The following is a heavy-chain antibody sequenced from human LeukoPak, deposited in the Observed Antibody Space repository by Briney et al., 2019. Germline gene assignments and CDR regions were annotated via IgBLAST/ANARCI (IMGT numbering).Heavy chain of an antibody. CDR3: ARGGSGYYVPVDY. CDR1: GFTFSSYW. J-gene: IGHJ4*02. CDR2: IKQDGSEK. Sequence: PGGSLRLSCAASGFTFSSYWMSWVRQAPGKGLEWEANIKQDGSEKYYVGSVKGRFTISRDNAKNSLYLQMNSLRAEDTALYYCARGGSGYYVPVDYWGQGTLVTVSS. V-gene: IGHV3-7*03. D-gene: IGHD3-22*01.